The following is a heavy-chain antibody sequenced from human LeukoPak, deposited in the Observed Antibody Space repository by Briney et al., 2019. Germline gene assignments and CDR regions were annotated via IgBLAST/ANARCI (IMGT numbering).Heavy chain of an antibody. CDR1: GFTFSSYS. CDR2: ISSSSNTI. Sequence: PGGSLRLSCSASGFTFSSYSMSWVRQAPGKGLEWVSYISSSSNTIYYADSVKGRFTISRDNAKNSLYLQMNSLRDEDTAVYHCARDQYDTWSRRGNFDSWGQGTLVIVSS. J-gene: IGHJ4*02. D-gene: IGHD3-3*01. CDR3: ARDQYDTWSRRGNFDS. V-gene: IGHV3-48*02.